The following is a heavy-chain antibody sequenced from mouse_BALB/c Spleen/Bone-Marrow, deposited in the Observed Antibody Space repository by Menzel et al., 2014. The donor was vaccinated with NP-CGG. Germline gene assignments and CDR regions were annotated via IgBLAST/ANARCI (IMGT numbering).Heavy chain of an antibody. CDR3: ARDDYDGYFDY. D-gene: IGHD2-4*01. CDR1: GFSLTRYG. CDR2: IWAGGYI. J-gene: IGHJ2*01. Sequence: QVQLQQSGPGLVAPSQSLSITCTVSGFSLTRYGVHWVRRPPGKGLEWLGVIWAGGYINYNSALMSRLSISKDNSKSQVLLKMNSLQTDDTAMYYCARDDYDGYFDYWGQGTTLTVSS. V-gene: IGHV2-9*02.